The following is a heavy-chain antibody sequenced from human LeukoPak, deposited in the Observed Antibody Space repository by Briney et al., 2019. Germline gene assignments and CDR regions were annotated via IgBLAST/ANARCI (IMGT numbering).Heavy chain of an antibody. CDR1: GFTFSSYS. CDR3: ARGVQDYYDSSRYLDY. V-gene: IGHV3-21*01. D-gene: IGHD3-22*01. J-gene: IGHJ4*02. Sequence: VGSLRLSCAASGFTFSSYSMNWVRQAPGRGLEWVSSFSTSSSYIYYADSVKRRFIISRDNAKNSLYLQMNSLRVEDTAVYFCARGVQDYYDSSRYLDYWGQGALVTVSS. CDR2: FSTSSSYI.